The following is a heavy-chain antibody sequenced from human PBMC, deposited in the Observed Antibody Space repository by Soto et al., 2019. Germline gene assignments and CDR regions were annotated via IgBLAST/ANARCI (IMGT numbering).Heavy chain of an antibody. Sequence: SETLSLTCTVSGGSISSGGYYWSWIRQHPGKGLEWIGYIYYSGSTYYNPSLKSRVTISVDTSENQFSLKLSSVTAADTAVYYCARAYTASLDYWGQGTLVTVSS. CDR2: IYYSGST. V-gene: IGHV4-31*03. CDR1: GGSISSGGYY. J-gene: IGHJ4*02. CDR3: ARAYTASLDY. D-gene: IGHD3-16*01.